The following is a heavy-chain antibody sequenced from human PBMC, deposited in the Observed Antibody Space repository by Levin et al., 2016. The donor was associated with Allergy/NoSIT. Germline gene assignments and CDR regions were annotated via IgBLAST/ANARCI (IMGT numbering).Heavy chain of an antibody. Sequence: GESLKISCAASGFTFSSYGMHWVRQAPGKGLEWVAVISYDGSNKYYADSVKGRFTISRDNSKNTLYLQMNSLRAEDTAVYYCAKDGSSGSYLSGNYYYGMDVWGQGTTVTVSS. CDR3: AKDGSSGSYLSGNYYYGMDV. V-gene: IGHV3-30*18. J-gene: IGHJ6*02. D-gene: IGHD1-26*01. CDR1: GFTFSSYG. CDR2: ISYDGSNK.